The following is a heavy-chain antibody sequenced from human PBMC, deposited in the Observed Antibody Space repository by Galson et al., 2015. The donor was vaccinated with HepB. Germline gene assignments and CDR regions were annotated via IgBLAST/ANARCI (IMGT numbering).Heavy chain of an antibody. V-gene: IGHV4-4*02. CDR2: IYYTGTT. CDR3: ARVQGYYYGVDV. J-gene: IGHJ6*02. CDR1: GGSIDTGDW. Sequence: SETLSLTCAVSGGSIDTGDWWSWVRQAPGRGLEWIGEIYYTGTTSYNPSLKSRVTILVDKSNNQFSLNLRSVTAADTAVYYCARVQGYYYGVDVWGQGTTVTVSS.